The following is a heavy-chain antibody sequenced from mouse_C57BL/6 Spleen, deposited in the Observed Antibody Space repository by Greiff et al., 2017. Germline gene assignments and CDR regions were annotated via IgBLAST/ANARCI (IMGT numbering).Heavy chain of an antibody. V-gene: IGHV1-59*01. CDR3: ARSTLYAMDY. CDR2: IDPSDSYT. Sequence: VQLQQPGAELVRPGTSVKLSCKASGYTFTSYWMHWVKQRPGQGLEWIGVIDPSDSYTNYNQKFKGKATLTVDTSSSTAYMQLSSLTSEDSAVYYCARSTLYAMDYWGQGTSVTVSS. J-gene: IGHJ4*01. CDR1: GYTFTSYW.